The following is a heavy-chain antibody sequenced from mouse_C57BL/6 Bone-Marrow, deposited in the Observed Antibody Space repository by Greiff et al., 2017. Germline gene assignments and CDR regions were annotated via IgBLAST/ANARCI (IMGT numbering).Heavy chain of an antibody. CDR3: ARHGSNYDYYAMDY. V-gene: IGHV5-15*04. J-gene: IGHJ4*01. CDR2: ISNLAYSI. CDR1: GFTFSDYG. Sequence: EVKVEESGGGLVQPGGSLKLSCAASGFTFSDYGMAWVRQAPRKGPEWVAFISNLAYSIYYADTVTGRFTISRENAKNTLYLEMSSLRSEDTAMYYCARHGSNYDYYAMDYWGQGTSVTVSS. D-gene: IGHD2-5*01.